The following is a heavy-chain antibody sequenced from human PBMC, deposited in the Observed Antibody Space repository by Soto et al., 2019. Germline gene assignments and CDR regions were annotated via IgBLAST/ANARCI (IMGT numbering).Heavy chain of an antibody. Sequence: SETLSLTCTVSGGSISSSSYYCGWIRQPPGKGLEWIGYIYYSGSTNYNPSLKSRVTISVDTSKNQFSLKLSPVTAADTAVYYCARGRHILTGYYRDLNYGMDVWGQGTTVTVSS. CDR3: ARGRHILTGYYRDLNYGMDV. CDR2: IYYSGST. V-gene: IGHV4-61*05. D-gene: IGHD3-9*01. J-gene: IGHJ6*02. CDR1: GGSISSSSYY.